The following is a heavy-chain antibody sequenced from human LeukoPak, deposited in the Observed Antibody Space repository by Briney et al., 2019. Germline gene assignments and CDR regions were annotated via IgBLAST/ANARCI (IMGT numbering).Heavy chain of an antibody. J-gene: IGHJ1*01. CDR3: ASSDFQH. CDR1: GFIVSSNY. Sequence: GGSLRLSCAASGFIVSSNYMSWVRQAPGKGLEWVSVIYSGGSTYYADSVKGRFTISRDNSKNTLYLQMDSLRAEDTAVYYCASSDFQHWGQGTLVTVSS. CDR2: IYSGGST. V-gene: IGHV3-53*01.